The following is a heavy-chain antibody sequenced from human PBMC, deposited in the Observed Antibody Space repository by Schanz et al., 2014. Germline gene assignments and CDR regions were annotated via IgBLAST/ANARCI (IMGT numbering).Heavy chain of an antibody. CDR3: ARDRVYRFLKGENRFYFDY. J-gene: IGHJ4*02. V-gene: IGHV1-18*01. D-gene: IGHD3-3*01. CDR2: ISPYNRNT. CDR1: GYTFTNYG. Sequence: QVRLVQSGAELKMPGATVKVSCETSGYTFTNYGVSWVRQAPGQGLEWVAWISPYNRNTAYAQNLKGRVRMTTDTSTATAYMELRSLTSDDTAVYYCARDRVYRFLKGENRFYFDYWGQGTLVIVSS.